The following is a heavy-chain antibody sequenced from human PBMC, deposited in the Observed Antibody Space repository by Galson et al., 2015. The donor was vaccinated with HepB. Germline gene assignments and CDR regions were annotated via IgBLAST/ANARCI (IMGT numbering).Heavy chain of an antibody. J-gene: IGHJ2*01. CDR2: IYTSGST. Sequence: TLSLTCTVSGGSISSGSYYWSWIRQPAGKGLEWIGRIYTSGSTNYNPSLKSRVTISVDTSKNQFSLKLSSVTAADTAVYYCARNNRVEMATISYWYFDLWGRGTLVTVSS. CDR3: ARNNRVEMATISYWYFDL. D-gene: IGHD5-24*01. CDR1: GGSISSGSYY. V-gene: IGHV4-61*02.